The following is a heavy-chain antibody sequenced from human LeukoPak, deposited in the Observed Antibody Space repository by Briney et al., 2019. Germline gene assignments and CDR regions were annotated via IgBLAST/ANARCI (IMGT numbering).Heavy chain of an antibody. J-gene: IGHJ4*02. CDR3: ARDLEVAAAGNSFDY. CDR2: ISSSSTYT. D-gene: IGHD6-13*01. Sequence: GGSLRLSCAASGFTFSDYYMSWIRQAPGKGLEWVSYISSSSTYTNYADSVKGRFTISRDNSKNTLYLQMNSLRAEDTAVYYCARDLEVAAAGNSFDYWGQGTLVTVSS. CDR1: GFTFSDYY. V-gene: IGHV3-11*06.